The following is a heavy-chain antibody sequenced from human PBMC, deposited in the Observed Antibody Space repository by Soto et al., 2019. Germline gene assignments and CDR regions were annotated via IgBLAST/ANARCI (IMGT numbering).Heavy chain of an antibody. CDR1: GYTFTSYA. CDR2: INASNGNT. J-gene: IGHJ4*02. CDR3: ASIAARGHLDY. D-gene: IGHD6-6*01. V-gene: IGHV1-3*01. Sequence: QVQLVQSGAEVKKPGASVKVSCKASGYTFTSYAMHWVRQAPGQRLEWMGWINASNGNTKYSQKFQGRVTITRDTSASTAYMELSSLRSEDTAVYYCASIAARGHLDYWGQGTLVTVSS.